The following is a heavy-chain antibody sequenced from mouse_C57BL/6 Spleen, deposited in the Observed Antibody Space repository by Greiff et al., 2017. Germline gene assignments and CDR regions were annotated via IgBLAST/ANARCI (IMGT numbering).Heavy chain of an antibody. Sequence: QVQLQQPGAELVMPGASVKLSCKASGYTFTSYWMHWVKQRPGQGLEWIGEIDPSDSYTNYTQNFKGKSTLTVDKSSSTAYMQHSSLTSEDSAVYYCARYTGYPDYWGQGTTLTVSS. CDR2: IDPSDSYT. CDR1: GYTFTSYW. D-gene: IGHD2-2*01. CDR3: ARYTGYPDY. V-gene: IGHV1-69*01. J-gene: IGHJ2*01.